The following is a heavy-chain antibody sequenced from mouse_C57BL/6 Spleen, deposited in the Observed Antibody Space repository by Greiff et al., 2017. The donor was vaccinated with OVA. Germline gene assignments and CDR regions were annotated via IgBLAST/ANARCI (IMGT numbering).Heavy chain of an antibody. J-gene: IGHJ2*01. V-gene: IGHV1-26*01. Sequence: EVKLMESGPELVKPGASVKISCKASGYTFTDYYMNWVKQSHGKSLEWIGDINPNNGGTSYNQKFKGKATLTVDKSSSTAYMELRSLTSEDSAVYYCARGGSNCDYFDYWGQGTTLTVSS. CDR3: ARGGSNCDYFDY. CDR2: INPNNGGT. D-gene: IGHD4-1*02. CDR1: GYTFTDYY.